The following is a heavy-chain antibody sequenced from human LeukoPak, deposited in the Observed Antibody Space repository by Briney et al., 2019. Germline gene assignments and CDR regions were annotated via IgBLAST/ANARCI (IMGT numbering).Heavy chain of an antibody. V-gene: IGHV1-69*04. CDR2: IIPILGIA. D-gene: IGHD3-10*01. J-gene: IGHJ4*02. CDR3: ARGYYYGSGSHLSWAY. Sequence: SVKVSCKVSGYTLTELSMHWVRQAPGQGLEWMGRIIPILGIANYAQKFQGRVTITADKSTSTAYMELSSLRSEDTAVYYCARGYYYGSGSHLSWAYWGQGTLVTVSS. CDR1: GYTLTELS.